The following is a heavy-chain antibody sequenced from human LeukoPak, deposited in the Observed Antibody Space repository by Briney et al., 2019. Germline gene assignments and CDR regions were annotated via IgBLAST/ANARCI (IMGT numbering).Heavy chain of an antibody. J-gene: IGHJ4*02. D-gene: IGHD2-2*01. Sequence: ASVKVSCKASGYTFTSYGFTWVRQAPGQGLEWMGWISAYNGNTNYAQKLQGRVTMTTDTSTSTAYMELRSLRSDDTVVYYCARDLVVPAATPRGIGYWGQGTLVTVSS. V-gene: IGHV1-18*01. CDR1: GYTFTSYG. CDR2: ISAYNGNT. CDR3: ARDLVVPAATPRGIGY.